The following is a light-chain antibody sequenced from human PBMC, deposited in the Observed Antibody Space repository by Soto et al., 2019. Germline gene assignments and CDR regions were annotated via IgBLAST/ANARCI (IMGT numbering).Light chain of an antibody. CDR1: QSILYSSNNKNY. CDR2: WAS. J-gene: IGKJ2*01. CDR3: QQYYSTPPPT. Sequence: DIVMTQSPDSLAVSLGERATINCKSSQSILYSSNNKNYLAWYQQKPGQPPKLLIYWASTRESGVPDRFSGSGSGTDFTLTSSILQAEDVAVYYCQQYYSTPPPTFGQGTKLEIK. V-gene: IGKV4-1*01.